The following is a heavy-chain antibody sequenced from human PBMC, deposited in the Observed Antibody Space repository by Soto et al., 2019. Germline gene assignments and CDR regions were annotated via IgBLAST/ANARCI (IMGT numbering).Heavy chain of an antibody. V-gene: IGHV3-23*01. CDR1: GFTFSNCV. CDR3: AKGLINGRWYAED. J-gene: IGHJ4*02. CDR2: ITDSGTGT. D-gene: IGHD6-13*01. Sequence: EVHLLESGGGLVNPGESLRLSCGASGFTFSNCVMTWVRQAPGKGLEWVSCITDSGTGTYYADSVKGRFTISRDNSKNTMYLQMNNLRAEDTGVYYCAKGLINGRWYAEDWGQGTLVTVSS.